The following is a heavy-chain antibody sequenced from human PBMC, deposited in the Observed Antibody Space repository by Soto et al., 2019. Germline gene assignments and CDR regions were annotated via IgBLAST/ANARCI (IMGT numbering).Heavy chain of an antibody. CDR1: GGSISSSSYY. Sequence: SETLSLTCTVSGGSISSSSYYWGWIRQPPGKGLEWIGSIYYSGSTYYNPSLKSRVTISVDTSKNQFSLKLSSVTAADTAVYYCARVWDGYSSSWYEGMDWFDPWGQGTLVTVS. D-gene: IGHD6-13*01. CDR2: IYYSGST. J-gene: IGHJ5*02. CDR3: ARVWDGYSSSWYEGMDWFDP. V-gene: IGHV4-39*01.